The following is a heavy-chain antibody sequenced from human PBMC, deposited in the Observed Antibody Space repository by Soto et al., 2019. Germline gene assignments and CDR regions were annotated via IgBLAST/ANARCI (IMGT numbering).Heavy chain of an antibody. J-gene: IGHJ3*02. Sequence: QITLKESGPTLVEPTQTLTLTCTFFGFSLTTRQVGVGWIRQPPGQALEWLAVIYWDNDKRYSPSLERRLTVTKDTSKNQVVLTMTNMDPMDTATYYCAHLMITYGGVIADDAFDIWGQGTMVTVSS. CDR3: AHLMITYGGVIADDAFDI. D-gene: IGHD3-16*02. V-gene: IGHV2-5*02. CDR1: GFSLTTRQVG. CDR2: IYWDNDK.